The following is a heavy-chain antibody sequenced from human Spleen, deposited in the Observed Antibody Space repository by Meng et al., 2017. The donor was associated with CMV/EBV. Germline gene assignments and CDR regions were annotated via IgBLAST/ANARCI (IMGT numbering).Heavy chain of an antibody. CDR3: ARGFSLTHTPFDY. Sequence: ETLSLTCAASGFTFSTYPMHWVRQAPGKGLEYVSGISSSGGATYYADSLKGRFTISRDNSKNTLYLQMGSLRAEDMAVYYCARGFSLTHTPFDYWGQGTLVTVSS. CDR1: GFTFSTYP. V-gene: IGHV3-64*02. D-gene: IGHD1-14*01. CDR2: ISSSGGAT. J-gene: IGHJ4*02.